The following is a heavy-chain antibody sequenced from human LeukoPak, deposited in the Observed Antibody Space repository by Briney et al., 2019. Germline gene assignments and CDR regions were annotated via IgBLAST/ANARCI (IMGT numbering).Heavy chain of an antibody. CDR2: IIPIFGTA. Sequence: SVKVSCKASGGTFSSYAISWVRQAPGQGLEWMGGIIPIFGTANYAQKFQGRVTTTTDESTSTAYMELSSLRSEDTAVYYCARDRTPGTNRWFDPWGQGTLVTVSS. CDR3: ARDRTPGTNRWFDP. J-gene: IGHJ5*02. CDR1: GGTFSSYA. V-gene: IGHV1-69*05. D-gene: IGHD2-8*01.